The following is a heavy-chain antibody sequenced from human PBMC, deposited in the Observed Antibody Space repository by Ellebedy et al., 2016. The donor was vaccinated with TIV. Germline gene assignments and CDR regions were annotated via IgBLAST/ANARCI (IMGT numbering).Heavy chain of an antibody. V-gene: IGHV4-34*01. CDR3: ARGRGIAVAGRYFDL. D-gene: IGHD6-19*01. CDR1: GGSFSGYY. J-gene: IGHJ2*01. CDR2: INHSGST. Sequence: SETLSLXCAVYGGSFSGYYWSWIRQPPGKGLEWIGEINHSGSTNYNPSLKSRVTISVDTSKNQFSLKLSSVTAADTAVYYCARGRGIAVAGRYFDLWGRGTLVTVSS.